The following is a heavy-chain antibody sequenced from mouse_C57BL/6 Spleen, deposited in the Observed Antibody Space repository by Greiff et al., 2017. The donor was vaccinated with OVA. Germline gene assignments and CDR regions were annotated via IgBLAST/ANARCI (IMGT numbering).Heavy chain of an antibody. V-gene: IGHV1-26*01. J-gene: IGHJ3*01. Sequence: VHVKQSGPELVKPGASVKLSCKASGYTFTDYYMNWVKQSPGKSLEWIGDITPNNGGTSYTQTFKGKATLTVDKSSSTAYMVLRSLTSEDAAGYYCGRGDWAWCAYWGQGTLVTVSA. D-gene: IGHD4-1*01. CDR3: GRGDWAWCAY. CDR2: ITPNNGGT. CDR1: GYTFTDYY.